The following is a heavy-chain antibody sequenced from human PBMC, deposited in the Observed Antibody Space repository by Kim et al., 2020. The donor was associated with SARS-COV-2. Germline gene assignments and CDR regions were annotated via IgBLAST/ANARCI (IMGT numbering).Heavy chain of an antibody. Sequence: SRFTISRDDSKNTLYLQMNSLKTEDTAVYYCTTDHSLDCSSTSCYIVDYWGQGTLVTVSS. J-gene: IGHJ4*02. CDR3: TTDHSLDCSSTSCYIVDY. D-gene: IGHD2-2*02. V-gene: IGHV3-15*01.